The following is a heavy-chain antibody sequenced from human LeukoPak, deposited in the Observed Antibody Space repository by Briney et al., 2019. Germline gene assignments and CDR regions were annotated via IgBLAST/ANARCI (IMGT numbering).Heavy chain of an antibody. CDR1: GFTFSSYE. CDR3: ARGRHSSSWLIGFDP. V-gene: IGHV3-48*03. D-gene: IGHD6-13*01. Sequence: GGSLRLSCAASGFTFSSYEMNWVRQAPGKGLEWVSYISSSGSTIYYADSVKGRFTISRDNSKNTLYLQMNSLRAEDTAVYYCARGRHSSSWLIGFDPWGQGTLVTVSS. CDR2: ISSSGSTI. J-gene: IGHJ5*02.